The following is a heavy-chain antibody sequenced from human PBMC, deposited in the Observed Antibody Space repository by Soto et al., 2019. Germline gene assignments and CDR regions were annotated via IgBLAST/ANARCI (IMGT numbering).Heavy chain of an antibody. CDR1: GFTVSSNY. CDR3: ARGYGYDSSGYPPVGFDY. Sequence: SGGSLRLSCAASGFTVSSNYMSWVRQAPGKGLEWVSVIYSGGSTYYADSVKGRFTISRDNSKNTLYLQMNSLRAEDTAVYYCARGYGYDSSGYPPVGFDYWGQGTLVTVSS. D-gene: IGHD3-22*01. V-gene: IGHV3-53*01. CDR2: IYSGGST. J-gene: IGHJ4*02.